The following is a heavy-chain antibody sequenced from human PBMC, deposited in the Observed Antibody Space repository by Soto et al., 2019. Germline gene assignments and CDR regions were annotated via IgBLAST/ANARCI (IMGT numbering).Heavy chain of an antibody. CDR2: IYGSAART. Sequence: EVQLLESGGDLVRPGTSLRLSCAASGFTCQQYTIRWVRQSPGKGLEWVSSIYGSAARTFYADSVKGRFTISRDNSRNTVYLQMNNRRVEDTAVYYCAKDRQPDDRWAIDWWGRGPRVTVSS. CDR1: GFTCQQYT. J-gene: IGHJ4*02. D-gene: IGHD1-1*01. V-gene: IGHV3-23*01. CDR3: AKDRQPDDRWAIDW.